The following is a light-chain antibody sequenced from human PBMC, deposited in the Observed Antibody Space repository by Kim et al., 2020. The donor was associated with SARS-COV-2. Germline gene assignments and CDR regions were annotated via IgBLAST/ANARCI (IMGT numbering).Light chain of an antibody. J-gene: IGKJ1*01. CDR3: QQSYSTLRT. CDR1: QSISSY. CDR2: AAS. Sequence: DIQMTQSPSSLSASVGDRVTITCRASQSISSYLNWYQQKLWKAPKLLIYAASSLQSGVPSRFSGSGAGTDFTLTISSLQPEDFATYYCQQSYSTLRTFGQGTKVDIK. V-gene: IGKV1-39*01.